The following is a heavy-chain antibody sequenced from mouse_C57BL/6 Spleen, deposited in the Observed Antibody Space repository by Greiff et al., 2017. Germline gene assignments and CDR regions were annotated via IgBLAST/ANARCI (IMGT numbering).Heavy chain of an antibody. V-gene: IGHV1-4*01. CDR2: INPSSGYT. CDR1: GYTFTSYT. D-gene: IGHD2-1*01. J-gene: IGHJ2*01. CDR3: GRGALYDY. Sequence: QVQLQQSGAELARPGASVKMSCKASGYTFTSYTMHWVKQRPGKGLEWIGYINPSSGYTKDTQKFKDKAPLTADKSYSTAYMQLSSLTSEDSAVYYCGRGALYDYWGQGTTLTVSS.